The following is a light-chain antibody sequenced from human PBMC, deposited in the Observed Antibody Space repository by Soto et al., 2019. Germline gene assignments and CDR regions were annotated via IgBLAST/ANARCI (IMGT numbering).Light chain of an antibody. CDR2: DVS. Sequence: QSALTQPASVSGSPGQSITISCTGTSSDVGGYNYVSWYQQHPGKAPKLMIYDVSNRPSGVSNRFSGSKSGKTASLTISGLQAEDEADYYCNSYTSSSTLVFGGGTKLTVL. J-gene: IGLJ2*01. CDR1: SSDVGGYNY. CDR3: NSYTSSSTLV. V-gene: IGLV2-14*01.